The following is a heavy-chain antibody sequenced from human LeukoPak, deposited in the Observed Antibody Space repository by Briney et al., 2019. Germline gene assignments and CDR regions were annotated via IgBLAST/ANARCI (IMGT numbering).Heavy chain of an antibody. CDR1: GFTFSSYA. V-gene: IGHV3-23*01. J-gene: IGHJ4*02. CDR3: AREGGIHLGFDY. D-gene: IGHD5-18*01. CDR2: ISGSGGST. Sequence: PGGSLRLSCAASGFTFSSYAMSWVRRAPGKGLEWVSAISGSGGSTYYADSVKGRFTISRDNSKNTLYLQMNSLRAEDTAVYYCAREGGIHLGFDYWGQGTLVTVSS.